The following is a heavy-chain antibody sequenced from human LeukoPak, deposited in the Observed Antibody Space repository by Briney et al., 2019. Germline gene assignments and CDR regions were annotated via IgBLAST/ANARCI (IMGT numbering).Heavy chain of an antibody. V-gene: IGHV4-59*06. J-gene: IGHJ4*02. D-gene: IGHD1-14*01. CDR3: AKPPH. Sequence: SETLSLTCAVYGGSFSGYYWSWIRQPPGKGLEWIGYIYYSGSTYYNPSLKSRVTISVDTSKNQFSLKLSSVTAADTAVYYCAKPPHWGQGTLVTVSS. CDR1: GGSFSGYY. CDR2: IYYSGST.